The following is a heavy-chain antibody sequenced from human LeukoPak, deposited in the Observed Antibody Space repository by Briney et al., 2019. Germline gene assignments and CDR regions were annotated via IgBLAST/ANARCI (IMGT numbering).Heavy chain of an antibody. J-gene: IGHJ4*02. CDR1: GFTFSSYW. V-gene: IGHV3-7*01. D-gene: IGHD4-17*01. CDR2: IKQDGSEK. CDR3: ARDYGDYEGYFDY. Sequence: PGGSLRLSCAASGFTFSSYWMSWVRQAPGEGLEWVANIKQDGSEKYYVDSVKGRFTISRDNAKNSLYLQMNSLRAEDTAVYYCARDYGDYEGYFDYWGQGTLVTVSS.